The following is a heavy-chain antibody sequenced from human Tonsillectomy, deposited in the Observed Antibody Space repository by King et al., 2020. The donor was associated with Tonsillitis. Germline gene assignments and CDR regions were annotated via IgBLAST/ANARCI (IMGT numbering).Heavy chain of an antibody. Sequence: QLVQSGADMKKPGASVTISCKPAGYTFTSYSVHWVRQTPGQRLEWLGWINADSGNTISSQKFQGRVTISRDTSASTVYMELNTLQSEDTAVYYCARIQGYSYGYFDYWGQGTLVTV. CDR2: INADSGNT. V-gene: IGHV1-3*01. D-gene: IGHD5-18*01. CDR3: ARIQGYSYGYFDY. CDR1: GYTFTSYS. J-gene: IGHJ4*02.